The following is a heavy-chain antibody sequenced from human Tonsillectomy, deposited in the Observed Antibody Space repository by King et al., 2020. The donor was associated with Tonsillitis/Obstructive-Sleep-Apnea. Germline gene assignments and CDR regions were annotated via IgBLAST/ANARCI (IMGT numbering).Heavy chain of an antibody. CDR2: INHSGST. CDR1: GGSFSGYY. CDR3: ARVCQLTGRYYYYYMDV. Sequence: VQLQQWGAGLLKPSETLSLTCAVYGGSFSGYYWSWIRQPPGKGLEWIGEINHSGSTNHNPSLKSRVTISVDTSKNQFSLQKSSVTAADTAVYYCARVCQLTGRYYYYYMDVWGKGTTVTVSS. V-gene: IGHV4-34*01. J-gene: IGHJ6*03. D-gene: IGHD1-14*01.